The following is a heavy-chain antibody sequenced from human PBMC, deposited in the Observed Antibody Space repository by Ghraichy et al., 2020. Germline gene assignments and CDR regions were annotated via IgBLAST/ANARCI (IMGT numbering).Heavy chain of an antibody. Sequence: GGSLRLSCAASGFTFSSYAMSWVRQAPGKGLEWVSAISGSGGSTYYADSVKGRFTISRDNTKNTLYLQMNSLRAEDTAVYYCAKDSRIAVSCLYGYWGQGTLVTVSS. CDR3: AKDSRIAVSCLYGY. V-gene: IGHV3-23*01. J-gene: IGHJ4*02. D-gene: IGHD6-19*01. CDR2: ISGSGGST. CDR1: GFTFSSYA.